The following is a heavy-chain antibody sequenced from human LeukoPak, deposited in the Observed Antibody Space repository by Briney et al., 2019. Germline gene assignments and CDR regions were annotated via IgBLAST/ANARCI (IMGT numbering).Heavy chain of an antibody. CDR3: ARAFAVFHY. V-gene: IGHV3-7*03. CDR2: INQDGSEK. CDR1: GFTLSTYW. Sequence: GGSLRLSCAASGFTLSTYWMSWVRQAPGKGLEWVANINQDGSEKYYVDSVKGRFTISRDNAKNSLYLQMNSLRAEDTAMYYCARAFAVFHYWGQGALVTVSS. J-gene: IGHJ4*02.